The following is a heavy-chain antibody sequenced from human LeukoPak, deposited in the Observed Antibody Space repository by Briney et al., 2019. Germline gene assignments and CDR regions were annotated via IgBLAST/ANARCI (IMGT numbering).Heavy chain of an antibody. CDR3: ARLSDSSSWYNWFDP. D-gene: IGHD6-13*01. J-gene: IGHJ5*02. CDR2: IIPIFGTA. Sequence: SVKVSCKASGGTFSSYAISWVRQAPGQGLEWMGGIIPIFGTANYAQKFQGRVTITTDESTSTAYMELRSLRSDDTAVYYCARLSDSSSWYNWFDPWGQGTLVTVSS. V-gene: IGHV1-69*05. CDR1: GGTFSSYA.